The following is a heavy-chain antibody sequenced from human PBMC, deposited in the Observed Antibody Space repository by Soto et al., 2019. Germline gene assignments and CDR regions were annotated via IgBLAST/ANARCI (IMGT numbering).Heavy chain of an antibody. D-gene: IGHD3-22*01. CDR2: INAGNGNT. J-gene: IGHJ4*02. CDR3: ARDPSYYYDSSGYSFYY. CDR1: GYTFTSYS. Sequence: ASVKVACKASGYTFTSYSMHWVRQAPGQRLEWMGWINAGNGNTKYSQKFQGRVTITRDTSASTAYMELSSLRSEDTAVYYCARDPSYYYDSSGYSFYYWGQGTLVTVS. V-gene: IGHV1-3*01.